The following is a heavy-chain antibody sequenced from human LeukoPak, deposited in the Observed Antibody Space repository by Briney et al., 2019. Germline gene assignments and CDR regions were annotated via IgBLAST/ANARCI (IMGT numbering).Heavy chain of an antibody. V-gene: IGHV4-39*07. CDR3: ASLPRLVRITGTTTRYYYYYYYMDV. CDR1: GGSISSSSYY. Sequence: PSETLSLTCTVSGGSISSSSYYWGWIRQPPGKGLEWIGSIYYSGSTYYNPSLKSRVTISVDTSKNQFSLKLSSVTAADTAVYYCASLPRLVRITGTTTRYYYYYYYMDVWGKGTTVTVSS. J-gene: IGHJ6*03. CDR2: IYYSGST. D-gene: IGHD1-20*01.